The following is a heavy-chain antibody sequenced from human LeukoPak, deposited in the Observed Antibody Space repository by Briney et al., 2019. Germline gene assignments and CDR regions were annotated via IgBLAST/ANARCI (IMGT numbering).Heavy chain of an antibody. CDR2: IYTSGNT. J-gene: IGHJ2*01. D-gene: IGHD3-22*01. V-gene: IGHV4-4*07. Sequence: PSETLSLTCTVSGGSISSYYGSWIRQPAGKGLEWIGRIYTSGNTNYNPSLKSRVTMSVDTSKNQFSLRLRSVTAADTAVYYCARGYYYDSSGYLQGWYFDLWGRGTLVTVSS. CDR3: ARGYYYDSSGYLQGWYFDL. CDR1: GGSISSYY.